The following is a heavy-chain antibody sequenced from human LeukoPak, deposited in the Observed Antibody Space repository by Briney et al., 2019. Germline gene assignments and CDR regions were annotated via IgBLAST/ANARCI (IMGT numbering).Heavy chain of an antibody. Sequence: PGGSLRLSCTASGFTFGDYAMSWVRQAPGKGLEWVGFVRSKAYGGTTEYAASVKGRFTISRDDSKSIAYLQMNSLKTEDTAVYYCTRDIEAAAGIWCMDVWGKGTTVTVSS. CDR3: TRDIEAAAGIWCMDV. J-gene: IGHJ6*03. V-gene: IGHV3-49*04. CDR1: GFTFGDYA. D-gene: IGHD6-13*01. CDR2: VRSKAYGGTT.